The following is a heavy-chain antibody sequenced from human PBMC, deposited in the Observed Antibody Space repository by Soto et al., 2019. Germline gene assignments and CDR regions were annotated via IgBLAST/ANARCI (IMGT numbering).Heavy chain of an antibody. CDR3: AREYGSRYFDY. J-gene: IGHJ4*02. D-gene: IGHD2-8*01. V-gene: IGHV1-69*13. CDR2: IIPIFGTA. Sequence: GASVKVSCKASGGTFSSYAISWVRQAPGQGLEWVGGIIPIFGTANYAQKFQGRVTITADESTSTAYMELSSLRSEDTAVYYCAREYGSRYFDYWGQGTLVTVSS. CDR1: GGTFSSYA.